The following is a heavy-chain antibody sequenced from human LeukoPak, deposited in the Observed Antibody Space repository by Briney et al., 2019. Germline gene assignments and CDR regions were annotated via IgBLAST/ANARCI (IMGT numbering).Heavy chain of an antibody. CDR2: INHSGST. V-gene: IGHV4-34*01. Sequence: SETLSLTCAVYGGSFSGYYWIWIRQPPGKGLEWIGEINHSGSTNYNPSLKSRVTISVDTSKNQFSLKLSSVTAADTGVYYCASSAGYSSSWYLPAVDYWGQGTLVTVSS. D-gene: IGHD6-13*01. CDR1: GGSFSGYY. J-gene: IGHJ4*02. CDR3: ASSAGYSSSWYLPAVDY.